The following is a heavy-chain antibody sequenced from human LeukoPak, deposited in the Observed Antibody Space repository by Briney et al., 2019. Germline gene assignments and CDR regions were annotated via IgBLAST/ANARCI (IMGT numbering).Heavy chain of an antibody. CDR1: SGSVSDYY. CDR2: ISYSGST. Sequence: SGPTLVKPSAALSLTCTVSSGSVSDYYWTWIRQPPGKGLEWIGYISYSGSTNYNPSLKSRVTISVDTSKNQFSLKLSSVTAADTAVYYCARSHTAMVMWHAFDIWGQGTMVTVSS. J-gene: IGHJ3*02. D-gene: IGHD5-18*01. CDR3: ARSHTAMVMWHAFDI. V-gene: IGHV4-59*02.